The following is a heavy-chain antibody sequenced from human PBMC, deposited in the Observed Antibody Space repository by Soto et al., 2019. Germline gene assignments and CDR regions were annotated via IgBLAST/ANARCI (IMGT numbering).Heavy chain of an antibody. D-gene: IGHD5-18*01. CDR2: IYSGGST. Sequence: EVQLVESGGGLIQPGGSLRLSCTASGFTVSSNYMSWVRQAPGKGLEWVSVIYSGGSTYYADSVKGRFTISRDSSKNTLYLQMNSLRAEDTAVYYCARSSGYPNYYFDYWGQGTLVTVSS. CDR3: ARSSGYPNYYFDY. V-gene: IGHV3-53*01. CDR1: GFTVSSNY. J-gene: IGHJ4*02.